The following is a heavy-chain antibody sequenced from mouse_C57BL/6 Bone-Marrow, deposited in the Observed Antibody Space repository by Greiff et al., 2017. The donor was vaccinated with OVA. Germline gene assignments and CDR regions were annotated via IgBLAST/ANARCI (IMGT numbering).Heavy chain of an antibody. CDR2: IWSGGST. J-gene: IGHJ4*01. CDR1: GFSLTSYG. D-gene: IGHD2-4*01. Sequence: QVQLQQSGPGLVQPSQSLSITCTVSGFSLTSYGVHWVRQSPGKGLEWLGVIWSGGSTDYNAAFISRLSISKDNSKSQVFFKMNSLQADDTAIYYCARNYDYGRNAMDYWGQGTSVTVSS. V-gene: IGHV2-2*01. CDR3: ARNYDYGRNAMDY.